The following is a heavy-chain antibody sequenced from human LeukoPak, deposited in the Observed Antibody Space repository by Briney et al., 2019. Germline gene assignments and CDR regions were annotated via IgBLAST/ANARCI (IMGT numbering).Heavy chain of an antibody. Sequence: GGSLRLSCAASGFTFSTYGMSWVRQASGKGLEWVSAVGSDGINTAYADSVKGRFTISRDNSKNTLYLQLSSLRAEDTAVYYCAKGLAAGSQYFDYWGQGTLVTVSS. D-gene: IGHD6-25*01. CDR3: AKGLAAGSQYFDY. V-gene: IGHV3-23*01. CDR2: VGSDGINT. J-gene: IGHJ4*02. CDR1: GFTFSTYG.